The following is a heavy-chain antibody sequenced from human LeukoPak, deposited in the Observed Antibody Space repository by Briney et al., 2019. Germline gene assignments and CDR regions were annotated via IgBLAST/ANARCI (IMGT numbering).Heavy chain of an antibody. CDR3: ARQAPGAWFDP. J-gene: IGHJ5*02. D-gene: IGHD7-27*01. CDR1: GYSFTSYW. V-gene: IGHV5-10-1*04. CDR2: IDPSDSYT. Sequence: GESLRISCKASGYSFTSYWISWVRQMPGKGLEWMGKIDPSDSYTNYSPSFQGQVTISADKSVSTAYLQWSSLKASDTAMYYCARQAPGAWFDPWGQGTLVTVSS.